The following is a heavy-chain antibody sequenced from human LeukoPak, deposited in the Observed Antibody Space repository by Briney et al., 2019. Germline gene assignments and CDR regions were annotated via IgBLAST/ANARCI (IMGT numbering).Heavy chain of an antibody. CDR3: ARDLYRSSWYAFDI. CDR2: IYYSGST. Sequence: PSQTLSLTCTVSGGSISSGGYYWSWIRQHPGKGQEWIGYIYYSGSTNYNPSLKSRVTISVDTSKNQFSLKLSSVTAADTAVYYCARDLYRSSWYAFDIWGQGTMVIVST. CDR1: GGSISSGGYY. V-gene: IGHV4-31*03. D-gene: IGHD6-13*01. J-gene: IGHJ3*02.